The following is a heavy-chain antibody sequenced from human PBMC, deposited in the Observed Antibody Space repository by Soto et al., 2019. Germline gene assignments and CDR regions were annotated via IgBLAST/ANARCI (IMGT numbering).Heavy chain of an antibody. CDR2: IYHSGST. D-gene: IGHD6-6*01. V-gene: IGHV4-4*02. J-gene: IGHJ4*02. Sequence: PSETLSLTGAVSGGSISSSNWCSWVRHPPGKGLEWIGEIYHSGSTNYNPSLKSRVTISVDKSKNQFSLKLSSVTDADTAVYYCARAIAAPRAFDYWGQGTLVTVSS. CDR3: ARAIAAPRAFDY. CDR1: GGSISSSNW.